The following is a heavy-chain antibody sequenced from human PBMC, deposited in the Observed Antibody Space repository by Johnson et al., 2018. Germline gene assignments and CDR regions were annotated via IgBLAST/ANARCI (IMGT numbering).Heavy chain of an antibody. D-gene: IGHD1-1*01. V-gene: IGHV3-74*02. CDR2: INTDGSST. J-gene: IGHJ6*02. Sequence: EVQLLESGGGLVQPGGSLRLSCAASGFTFSNYWMHWVRQAPGKGLVWVSRINTDGSSTSYADSAKGRFTIHRDNAKNTLFLQMNSLRADDTAVYYCARRNGPYYYDGMDVWGQGTTVTVSS. CDR1: GFTFSNYW. CDR3: ARRNGPYYYDGMDV.